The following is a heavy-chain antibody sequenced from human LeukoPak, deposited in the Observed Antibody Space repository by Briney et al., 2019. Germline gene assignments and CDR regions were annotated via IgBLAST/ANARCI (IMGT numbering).Heavy chain of an antibody. CDR2: ISWNRGSI. Sequence: PGGSLRLSCAASGFTFDDYAMHWVRHAPGKGLEWVSGISWNRGSIVYADSVKGRFTISRDNAKNSLYLQMNSLRAEDTALYYCVSLELPTYWGQGTLVTVSS. D-gene: IGHD1-7*01. CDR3: VSLELPTY. J-gene: IGHJ4*02. CDR1: GFTFDDYA. V-gene: IGHV3-9*01.